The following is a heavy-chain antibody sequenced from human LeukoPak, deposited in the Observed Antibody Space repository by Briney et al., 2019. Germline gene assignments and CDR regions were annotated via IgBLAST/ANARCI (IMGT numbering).Heavy chain of an antibody. CDR2: IYRSGTT. Sequence: GSLRLSCAASRFSFSSYGMHWVRQPPGKGLEWIGEIYRSGTTNYKPSLKSRVTISLDKSRNHFSLKLTSVTAADTAVYYCARLLGPLDYVWGSSRSKWDQGTLVTVSS. D-gene: IGHD3-16*02. CDR1: RFSFSSYG. V-gene: IGHV4-4*02. J-gene: IGHJ4*02. CDR3: ARLLGPLDYVWGSSRSK.